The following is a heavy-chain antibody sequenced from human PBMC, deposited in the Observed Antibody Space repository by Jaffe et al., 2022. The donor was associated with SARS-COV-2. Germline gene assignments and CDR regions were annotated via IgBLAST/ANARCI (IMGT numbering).Heavy chain of an antibody. J-gene: IGHJ4*02. V-gene: IGHV3-48*01. CDR3: ARIPENFYDNSGVYVPDF. Sequence: EVQMVESGGDLVQPGGSLRLSCAASGFTFSTYSMNWVRQAPGKGLEWVSYISWSGSDPYYADSVKGRFTISRDNAKNSLYLQMNSLRVEDTAMYYCARIPENFYDNSGVYVPDFWGQGTLVTVSS. D-gene: IGHD3-22*01. CDR2: ISWSGSDP. CDR1: GFTFSTYS.